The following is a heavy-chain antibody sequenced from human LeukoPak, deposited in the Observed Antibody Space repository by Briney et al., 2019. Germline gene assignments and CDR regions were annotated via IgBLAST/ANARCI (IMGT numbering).Heavy chain of an antibody. CDR1: GYIFTAYY. CDR2: VDPRGGAT. CDR3: ATDNYGTLDY. Sequence: ASVKVSCKASGYIFTAYYIHWVRRAPGQGLEWMGWVDPRGGATKCTQKFQGRVTMTRDTSITTVYVELNGLTFDDTAVYYCATDNYGTLDYWGQGTLVSVSS. J-gene: IGHJ4*02. D-gene: IGHD3-10*01. V-gene: IGHV1-2*02.